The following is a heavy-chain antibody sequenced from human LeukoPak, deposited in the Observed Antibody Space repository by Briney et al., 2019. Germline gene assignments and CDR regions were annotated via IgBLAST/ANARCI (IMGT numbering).Heavy chain of an antibody. CDR2: INPNSGGT. Sequence: GASVKVSCKASGYTFIDYYMHWVRQAPGQGLERMGWINPNSGGTNYAQKFQGRVTMTRDTSIGTAYMELSRLRSDGTAVYYCASPHYCSSTSCGPWGQGTLVTVSS. CDR1: GYTFIDYY. D-gene: IGHD2-2*01. CDR3: ASPHYCSSTSCGP. V-gene: IGHV1-2*02. J-gene: IGHJ4*02.